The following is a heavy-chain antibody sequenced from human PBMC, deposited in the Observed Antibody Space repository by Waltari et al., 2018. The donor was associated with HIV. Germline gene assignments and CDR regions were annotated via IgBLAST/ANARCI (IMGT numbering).Heavy chain of an antibody. Sequence: QVQLVQSGAEVEEPASSVMVPCRACGGLCRIYAISWVQQAPGQGLEWLGRIIPIFGSANYAQKFQGRVTITADESTSTAYMELSSLRSEDTAVYYCAMGHYYDSNGYYSFDFWGQGTLVTVSS. V-gene: IGHV1-69*15. CDR1: GGLCRIYA. J-gene: IGHJ4*02. D-gene: IGHD3-22*01. CDR2: IIPIFGSA. CDR3: AMGHYYDSNGYYSFDF.